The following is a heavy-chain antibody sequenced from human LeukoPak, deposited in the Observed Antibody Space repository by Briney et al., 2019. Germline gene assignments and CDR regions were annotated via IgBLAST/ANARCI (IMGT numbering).Heavy chain of an antibody. Sequence: PSGTLSLTCAVSGVSISSSNWWSWVRQPPGKGLEWIGEIYHSGSTNYNPSLKSRVTISVDKSKNQFSLRLTSVTAADTAMYYCARSSPLPATYGMDVWGQGTTVTVPS. CDR1: GVSISSSNW. CDR2: IYHSGST. CDR3: ARSSPLPATYGMDV. D-gene: IGHD1-26*01. V-gene: IGHV4-4*02. J-gene: IGHJ6*02.